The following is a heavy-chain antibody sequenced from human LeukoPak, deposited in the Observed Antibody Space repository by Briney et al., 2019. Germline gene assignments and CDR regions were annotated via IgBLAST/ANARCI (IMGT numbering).Heavy chain of an antibody. CDR2: ISYDGSNK. Sequence: GGSLRLSCAASGFTFSSYAMHWVRQAPGKGLEWVAVISYDGSNKYYADSVKGRFTISRDNAKNSLYLQMNSLRAEDTAVYYCARVRAGPQFDYWGQGSLVTVSS. CDR3: ARVRAGPQFDY. V-gene: IGHV3-30-3*01. J-gene: IGHJ4*02. CDR1: GFTFSSYA.